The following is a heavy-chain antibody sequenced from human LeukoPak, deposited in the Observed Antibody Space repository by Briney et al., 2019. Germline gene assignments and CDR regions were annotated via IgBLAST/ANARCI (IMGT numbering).Heavy chain of an antibody. Sequence: SETLSLTCTVSGGSISSYYWSWIRQPPGKGLEWIGYIYYSGSTSYSPSLKSRVTISVDTSKSQFSLKLSSVTAADTAVYYCAKSSPTDYWGQGTLVTVSS. CDR2: IYYSGST. D-gene: IGHD1-26*01. V-gene: IGHV4-59*01. J-gene: IGHJ4*02. CDR3: AKSSPTDY. CDR1: GGSISSYY.